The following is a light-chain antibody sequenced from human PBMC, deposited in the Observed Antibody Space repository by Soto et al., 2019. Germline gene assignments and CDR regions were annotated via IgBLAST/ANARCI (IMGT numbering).Light chain of an antibody. V-gene: IGKV1-12*01. Sequence: DIQMTQSPSSVSASVGDRVTITCRASQGISSWLASYQQKPGKAPQLLIFAASSFQGGGPSRFSGSGSGTDFTLTISSLQPEDVATSYCQKYNSAPRSFGQGTKVDIK. CDR2: AAS. CDR1: QGISSW. J-gene: IGKJ1*01. CDR3: QKYNSAPRS.